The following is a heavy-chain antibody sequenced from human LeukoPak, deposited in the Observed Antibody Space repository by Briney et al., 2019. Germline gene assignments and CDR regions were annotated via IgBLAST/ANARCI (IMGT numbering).Heavy chain of an antibody. V-gene: IGHV4-39*01. CDR2: IYYSGST. CDR3: ARPTYYYDSSGHDAFDI. D-gene: IGHD3-22*01. J-gene: IGHJ3*02. Sequence: SETLSLTCTVSGGSISSSSYYWGWLRQPPGTGLEWIGSIYYSGSTYYNPSLKSRVTISVDTSKNQFSLKLSSVTAADTAVYYCARPTYYYDSSGHDAFDIWGQGTMVTVSS. CDR1: GGSISSSSYY.